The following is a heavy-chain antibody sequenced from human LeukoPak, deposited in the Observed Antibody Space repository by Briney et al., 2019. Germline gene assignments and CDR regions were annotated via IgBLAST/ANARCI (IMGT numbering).Heavy chain of an antibody. CDR3: ARESLPTVTTIVAFDY. D-gene: IGHD4-17*01. Sequence: PSETLSLTCAVYGGSFSGYYWGWIRQPAGKGLEWIGRIYTSGSTNYNPSLKSRVTMSVDTSKNQFSLKLSSVTAADTAVYYCARESLPTVTTIVAFDYWGQGTLVTVSS. J-gene: IGHJ4*02. CDR2: IYTSGST. V-gene: IGHV4-59*10. CDR1: GGSFSGYY.